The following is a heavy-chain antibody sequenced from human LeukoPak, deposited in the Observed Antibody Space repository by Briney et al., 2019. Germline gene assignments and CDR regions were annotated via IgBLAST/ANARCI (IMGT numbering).Heavy chain of an antibody. CDR1: GFTVSGNY. Sequence: GGSLRLSCAVSGFTVSGNYMSWVRQAPGKGLEWVSSISHSSNYIYYADSVKGRFTISRDNAKNSLYLQINSLRAEDTAVYYCVRYRGDGFDIWGQGTLVTVSS. D-gene: IGHD3-10*01. J-gene: IGHJ3*02. V-gene: IGHV3-21*01. CDR3: VRYRGDGFDI. CDR2: ISHSSNYI.